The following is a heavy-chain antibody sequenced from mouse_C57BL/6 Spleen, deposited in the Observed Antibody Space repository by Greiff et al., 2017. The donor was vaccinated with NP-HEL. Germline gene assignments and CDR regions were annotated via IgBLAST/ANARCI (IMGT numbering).Heavy chain of an antibody. CDR2: IWSGGST. CDR1: GFSLTSYG. Sequence: VKLLESGPGLVQPSQSLSITCTVSGFSLTSYGVHWVRQSPGKGLEWLGVIWSGGSTDYNAAFISRLSISKDNSKSQVFFKMNSLQADDTAIYYCARKTTTVVAPYAMDYWGQGTSVTVSS. D-gene: IGHD1-1*01. CDR3: ARKTTTVVAPYAMDY. J-gene: IGHJ4*01. V-gene: IGHV2-2*01.